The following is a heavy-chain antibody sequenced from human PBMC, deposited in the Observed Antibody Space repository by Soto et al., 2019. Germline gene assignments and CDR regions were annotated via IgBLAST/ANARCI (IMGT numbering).Heavy chain of an antibody. V-gene: IGHV1-2*04. CDR2: INPNSGGT. J-gene: IGHJ6*02. CDR3: ARDCSYYYHSCMDV. CDR1: GYTFTGYY. D-gene: IGHD3-22*01. Sequence: ASVKVYCKASGYTFTGYYMHWVRQAPGQGLEWMGWINPNSGGTNYAQKFQGWVTMTRDTSISTAYMELSRLRSDDTAVYYCARDCSYYYHSCMDVWGQGTTVTVSS.